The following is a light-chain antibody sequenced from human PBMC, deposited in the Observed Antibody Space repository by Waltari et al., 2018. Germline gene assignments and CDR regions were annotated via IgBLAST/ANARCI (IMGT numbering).Light chain of an antibody. CDR1: NSNVGGYNL. CDR2: AGN. J-gene: IGLJ2*01. V-gene: IGLV2-23*03. CDR3: CSNVGSSVF. Sequence: QSALTQPASVSGSPGQSITISCTGFNSNVGGYNLVSWYQKHPGKAPKLLIYAGNRRPSGVSNRFSGSKHDNTASLTLSGLQAEDEADYYCCSNVGSSVFFGGGTKLTVL.